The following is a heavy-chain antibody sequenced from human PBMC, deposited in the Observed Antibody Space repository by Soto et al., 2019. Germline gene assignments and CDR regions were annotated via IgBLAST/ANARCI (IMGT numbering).Heavy chain of an antibody. CDR3: ARDLYYDFWSGQNSYYGMDV. D-gene: IGHD3-3*01. V-gene: IGHV1-8*01. CDR2: MNPNSGNT. J-gene: IGHJ6*02. Sequence: VASVKVSCKASGYTFTSYDINWVRQATVQGLEWMGWMNPNSGNTGYAQKFQGRVTMTRNTSISTAYMELSSLRSEDTAVYYCARDLYYDFWSGQNSYYGMDVWGQGTTVTVSS. CDR1: GYTFTSYD.